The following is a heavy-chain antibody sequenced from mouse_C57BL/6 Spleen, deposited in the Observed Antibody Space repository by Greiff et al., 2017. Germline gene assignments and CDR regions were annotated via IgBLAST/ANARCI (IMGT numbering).Heavy chain of an antibody. CDR2: IDPSDSET. CDR1: GYTFNSYW. CDR3: ARGNWDEAMDD. Sequence: VQLQQPGAELVRPGSSVKLSCKASGYTFNSYWMHWVKQRPIQGLEWIGNIDPSDSETHYNQKFKDKATLTVDKSSSTAYMQRSSLTSEDSAVYYFARGNWDEAMDDWGQGTSVTVAS. J-gene: IGHJ4*01. V-gene: IGHV1-52*01. D-gene: IGHD4-1*01.